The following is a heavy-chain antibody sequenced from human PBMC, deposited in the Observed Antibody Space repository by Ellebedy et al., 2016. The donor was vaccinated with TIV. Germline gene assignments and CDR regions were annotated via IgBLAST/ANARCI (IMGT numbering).Heavy chain of an antibody. Sequence: GESLKISCAASGFTFSSYWMSWVRQAPGKGLEWVANTKPDGGEKSYVDSVKGRFTVSRDNAQNSLSLQMNSLRTEDTAVYYCAREGTGIFDWWGQGTLVTVSS. CDR1: GFTFSSYW. D-gene: IGHD3-9*01. CDR2: TKPDGGEK. J-gene: IGHJ4*02. V-gene: IGHV3-7*03. CDR3: AREGTGIFDW.